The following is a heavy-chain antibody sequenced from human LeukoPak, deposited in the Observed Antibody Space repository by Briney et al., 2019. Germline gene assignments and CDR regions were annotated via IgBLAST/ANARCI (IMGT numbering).Heavy chain of an antibody. V-gene: IGHV1-2*02. D-gene: IGHD3-10*01. CDR3: ARDLTIVRGVNY. CDR2: INPNSGGT. CDR1: GYTFTGYY. J-gene: IGHJ4*02. Sequence: ASVKVSCKASGYTFTGYYMHWVRQAPGQGLEWMGWINPNSGGTNYAQKFQGRVTMTRDTSISTAYMELSRLRSDDTAVYYCARDLTIVRGVNYWGQGTLVTVSS.